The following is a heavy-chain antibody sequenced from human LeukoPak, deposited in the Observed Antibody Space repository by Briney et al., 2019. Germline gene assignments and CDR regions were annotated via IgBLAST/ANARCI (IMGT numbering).Heavy chain of an antibody. CDR2: IYPGDSDT. J-gene: IGHJ6*02. V-gene: IGHV5-51*01. CDR1: GYSFTSYW. Sequence: GESLKISCKGSGYSFTSYWIGWVRQMPGKGLEWMGIIYPGDSDTRYSPSFQGQVTISADKSISTAYLQWSSLKASDTAMYYCASSSPAYYYYYGMDDWGQGTTVTVSS. CDR3: ASSSPAYYYYYGMDD.